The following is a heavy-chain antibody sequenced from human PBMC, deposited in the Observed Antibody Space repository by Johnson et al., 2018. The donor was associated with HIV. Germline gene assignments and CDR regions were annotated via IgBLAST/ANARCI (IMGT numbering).Heavy chain of an antibody. D-gene: IGHD2-15*01. CDR3: ARGAALPAAFDI. CDR2: ISYDGSNK. CDR1: GFTFSSYA. V-gene: IGHV3-30*14. J-gene: IGHJ3*02. Sequence: QVQLVESGGGVVQPGRSLRLSCAASGFTFSSYAIHWVRQAPGKGLEWVAVISYDGSNKYYADSVKGRFTISRDNSKNTLYLQMNSLRAEDTAVYYCARGAALPAAFDIWGQGTMVTVSS.